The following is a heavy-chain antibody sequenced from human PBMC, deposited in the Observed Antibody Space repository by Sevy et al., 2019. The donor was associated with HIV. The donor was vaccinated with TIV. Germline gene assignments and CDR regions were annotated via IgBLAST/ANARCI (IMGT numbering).Heavy chain of an antibody. Sequence: ASVKVSCKASGGSFNSYAINWVRQAPGQGLEWVGRLFPGYGITNYGQQLQGRVTITADKSATTAYMELSSLGSEDTAVYYCARATGSASRPLYSWGQGTLVAVSS. CDR3: ARATGSASRPLYS. CDR2: LFPGYGIT. CDR1: GGSFNSYA. J-gene: IGHJ4*02. V-gene: IGHV1-69*04. D-gene: IGHD5-12*01.